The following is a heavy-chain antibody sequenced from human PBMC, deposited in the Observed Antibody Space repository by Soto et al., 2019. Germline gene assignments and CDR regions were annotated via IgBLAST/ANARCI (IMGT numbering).Heavy chain of an antibody. CDR1: GFTFSSHA. V-gene: IGHV3-23*01. D-gene: IGHD2-8*02. CDR2: ISRSGGST. CDR3: APAGIRMILVVAAY. Sequence: GGSLRLSCAASGFTFSSHAMSWVRQAPGKGLEWVSAISRSGGSTYYADSVQGRFTISRDNSKNTLYLQMNSLRAEDTAVYYSAPAGIRMILVVAAYWGREPWSPSPQ. J-gene: IGHJ4*02.